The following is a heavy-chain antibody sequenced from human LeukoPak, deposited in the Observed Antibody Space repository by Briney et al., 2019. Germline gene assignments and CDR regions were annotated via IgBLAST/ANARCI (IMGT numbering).Heavy chain of an antibody. Sequence: ASVKVSCKASGYSFTDYFIHWVRQAPGQGLEWMGWINPNSGGTNYAQKFQGRVTMTRNTSISTAYMELSSLRSEDTAVYYCARDPNPPAFDIWGQGTMVTVSS. CDR2: INPNSGGT. CDR3: ARDPNPPAFDI. CDR1: GYSFTDYF. J-gene: IGHJ3*02. V-gene: IGHV1-2*02.